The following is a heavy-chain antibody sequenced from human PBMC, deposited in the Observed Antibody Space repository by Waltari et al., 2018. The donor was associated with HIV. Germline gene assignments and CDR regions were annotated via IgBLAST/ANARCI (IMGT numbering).Heavy chain of an antibody. CDR3: ARGGNYYGSGSYYKLDY. CDR2: IKHSGSN. J-gene: IGHJ4*02. V-gene: IGHV4-34*01. Sequence: QLQLQQWGAALFTPSATLDLPCGVGAGSVRGQYWSWIRQSPGKGLEWIGEIKHSGSNNYNPSLKSRVTMSVDTSKNQFSLKLSFVTAADTAVYYCARGGNYYGSGSYYKLDYWGQGTLATVSS. D-gene: IGHD3-10*01. CDR1: AGSVRGQY.